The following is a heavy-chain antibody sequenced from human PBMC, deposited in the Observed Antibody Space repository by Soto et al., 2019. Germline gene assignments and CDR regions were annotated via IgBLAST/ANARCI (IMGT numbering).Heavy chain of an antibody. Sequence: GGSLRLSCAASGFTVTTNYMTWVRQAPGKGLEWVSVIYRSGATYYPDSVRGRFTASRDYSHNTLYLQMDSLSVEDTAVYYCARDSGMVRGSYGVDVWGPGTTVTVSS. D-gene: IGHD3-10*01. CDR2: IYRSGAT. CDR1: GFTVTTNY. CDR3: ARDSGMVRGSYGVDV. J-gene: IGHJ6*02. V-gene: IGHV3-53*01.